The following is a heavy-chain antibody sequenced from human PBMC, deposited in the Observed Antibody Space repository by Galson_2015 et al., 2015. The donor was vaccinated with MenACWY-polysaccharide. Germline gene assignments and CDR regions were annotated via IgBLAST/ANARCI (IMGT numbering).Heavy chain of an antibody. CDR3: AKDRSSGTSWYYFDL. CDR1: GFTFSDYG. D-gene: IGHD6-19*01. V-gene: IGHV3-23*01. CDR2: FPSSGSRP. J-gene: IGHJ2*01. Sequence: SLRLSCAASGFTFSDYGMSWFRQAPGKGLEWVAGFPSSGSRPYYADSVRGRFSVFRDNSDNTLYLQMNSLRAEDTAMYYCAKDRSSGTSWYYFDLWGRGTLVTVSS.